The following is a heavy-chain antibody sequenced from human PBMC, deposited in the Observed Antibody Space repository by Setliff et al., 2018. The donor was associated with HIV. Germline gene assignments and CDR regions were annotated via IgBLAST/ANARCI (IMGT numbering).Heavy chain of an antibody. D-gene: IGHD4-17*01. J-gene: IGHJ1*01. CDR3: ATSYGDYFRDAEYFQN. CDR2: IYYSGST. Sequence: SETLSLTCAVSGYSISSGYYWSWIRQPPGKGLEWIGYIYYSGSTSYNPSLKSRVTISVDTSKNQFSLKLSSVTATDTAVYFCATSYGDYFRDAEYFQNWGQGTQVTVSS. V-gene: IGHV4-38-2*01. CDR1: GYSISSGYY.